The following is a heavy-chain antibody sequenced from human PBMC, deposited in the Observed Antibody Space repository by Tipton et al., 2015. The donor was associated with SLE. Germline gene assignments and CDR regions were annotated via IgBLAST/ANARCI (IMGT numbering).Heavy chain of an antibody. D-gene: IGHD2-2*01. V-gene: IGHV1-69*06. CDR3: ARGPGGMGAMSAFGF. Sequence: QLVQSGAEVKKPGSSVKVSCKASGGTFSNYAISWVRQAPGLGLEWMGRIIPIFDSANYAQKFQGRVTMTRDTSTSTVYMELSSLRSEDTAVYYCARGPGGMGAMSAFGFWGQGTMVNVSS. CDR2: IIPIFDSA. CDR1: GGTFSNYA. J-gene: IGHJ3*01.